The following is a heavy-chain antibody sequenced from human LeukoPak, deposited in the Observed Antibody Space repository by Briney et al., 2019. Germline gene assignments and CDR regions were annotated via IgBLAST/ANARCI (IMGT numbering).Heavy chain of an antibody. D-gene: IGHD4-17*01. CDR1: GGSFSGYY. J-gene: IGHJ4*02. V-gene: IGHV4-34*01. CDR2: INHSGST. Sequence: SETLSLTCAVYGGSFSGYYWSWIRQPPGKGLEWIGEINHSGSTNYNPSLKSRVTISVDTSKNQFSLKLSSVTAADTAVYYCAGETTVTTFHYWGQGTLVTVSS. CDR3: AGETTVTTFHY.